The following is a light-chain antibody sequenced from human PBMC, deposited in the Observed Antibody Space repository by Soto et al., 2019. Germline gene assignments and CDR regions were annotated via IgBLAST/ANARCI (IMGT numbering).Light chain of an antibody. CDR2: CAS. J-gene: IGKJ5*01. CDR3: QHFGGTTFT. V-gene: IGKV3-20*01. CDR1: QSLGSSY. Sequence: EIVLTQSAGTLSLSPGERATLXCRASQSLGSSYKARYQRGPGQTPILLSYCASTRAPGTPHRFSCSGSGTHFTRPISRLEPGDFAVYYGQHFGGTTFTFGQGTRLEIK.